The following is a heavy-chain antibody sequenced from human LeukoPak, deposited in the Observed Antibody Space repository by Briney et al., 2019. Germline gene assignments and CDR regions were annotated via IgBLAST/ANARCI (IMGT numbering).Heavy chain of an antibody. CDR2: IYYSGST. CDR3: ARGTVTAMAYFDY. J-gene: IGHJ4*02. Sequence: PSETLSLTCTVSGGSISSYYWSWIRQPPGKGLGWIGYIYYSGSTNYNPSLKSRVTISVDTSKNQFSLKLSSVTAADTAVYYCARGTVTAMAYFDYWGQGTLVTVSS. D-gene: IGHD5-18*01. V-gene: IGHV4-59*01. CDR1: GGSISSYY.